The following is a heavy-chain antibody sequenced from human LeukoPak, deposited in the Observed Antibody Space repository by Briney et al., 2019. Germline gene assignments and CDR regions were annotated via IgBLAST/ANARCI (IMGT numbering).Heavy chain of an antibody. Sequence: GALRLSCEASGFTIRSYGMHWVRQAPGKGLEWVAFIRYDGSNKYYTDSVKGRFTISRDNSMKTLYLQMNSLRGEDTAIYYCAKGVVAATNPTYSYYYMDVWGKGTTVTVSS. D-gene: IGHD2-15*01. CDR2: IRYDGSNK. J-gene: IGHJ6*03. CDR1: GFTIRSYG. CDR3: AKGVVAATNPTYSYYYMDV. V-gene: IGHV3-30*02.